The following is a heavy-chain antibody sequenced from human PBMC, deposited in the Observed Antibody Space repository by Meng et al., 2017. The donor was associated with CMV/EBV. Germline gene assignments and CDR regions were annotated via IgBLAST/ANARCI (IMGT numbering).Heavy chain of an antibody. CDR2: ISSSGSTI. J-gene: IGHJ6*02. V-gene: IGHV3-11*04. CDR1: GFTFSDYY. CDR3: ARDRRGYSYGYYYYGMDV. Sequence: GESLHISCAASGFTFSDYYMSWTRQAPGERLEWVSCISSSGSTIYFADSVKGRFTISRDNDKNSLYLRMNSLRAEDTAVYYCARDRRGYSYGYYYYGMDVWGQGTTVTVSS. D-gene: IGHD5-18*01.